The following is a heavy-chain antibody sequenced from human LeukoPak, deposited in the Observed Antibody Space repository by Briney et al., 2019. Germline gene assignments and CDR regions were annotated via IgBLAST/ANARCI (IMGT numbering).Heavy chain of an antibody. CDR2: ITWNSDDM. Sequence: GRSLRLSCAASGFSFEAYGMYWVRQAPGKDLEAVSGITWNSDDMAYADSVKGRFTISRDNAKNCLYLQMNSLTVEDTALYYCTRVTSWRTGFDYWGQGTLVTVSS. CDR1: GFSFEAYG. V-gene: IGHV3-9*01. CDR3: TRVTSWRTGFDY. J-gene: IGHJ4*02. D-gene: IGHD1-1*01.